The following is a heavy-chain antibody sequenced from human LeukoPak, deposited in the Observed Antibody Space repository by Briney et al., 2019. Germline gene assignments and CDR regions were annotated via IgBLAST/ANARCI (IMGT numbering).Heavy chain of an antibody. CDR2: VNHSGST. V-gene: IGHV4-34*01. D-gene: IGHD6-19*01. Sequence: PSETLSLTCAVYGGSFSGYYWSWIRQPPGKGLEWIGEVNHSGSTNYNPSLKSRVTISVDTSKNQFSLKLSSVTAADTAVYYCARAGVAVAANDLLGVWHYWGQGTLVTVSS. CDR1: GGSFSGYY. J-gene: IGHJ4*02. CDR3: ARAGVAVAANDLLGVWHY.